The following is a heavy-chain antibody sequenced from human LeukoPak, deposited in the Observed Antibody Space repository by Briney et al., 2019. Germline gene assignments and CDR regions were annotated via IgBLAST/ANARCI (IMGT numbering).Heavy chain of an antibody. CDR3: ARGYYDSGGYYYYYYGMDV. D-gene: IGHD3-22*01. J-gene: IGHJ6*02. Sequence: ASVKVSCKASGYTFTSYGISWVRQAPGQGLEWMGWISGYKGNTNYAQKLQGRVTMTTDTSSSTAYVELRSLRSDDTAVYYCARGYYDSGGYYYYYYGMDVWGQGTTVTVSS. CDR1: GYTFTSYG. CDR2: ISGYKGNT. V-gene: IGHV1-18*01.